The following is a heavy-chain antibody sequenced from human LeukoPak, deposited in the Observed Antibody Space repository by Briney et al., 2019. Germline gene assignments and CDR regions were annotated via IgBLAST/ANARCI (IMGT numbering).Heavy chain of an antibody. V-gene: IGHV4-4*02. J-gene: IGHJ6*03. CDR1: GGSISSSNW. Sequence: SGTLSLTCAVSGGSISSSNWWSWVRQPPGKGLEWIGEIYRSGSTNYNPSLKSRVTISVDKSKNQFSLKLSSVTAADTAVYYCARLLTNPSYYYYYMDAWGKGTTVTVSS. CDR2: IYRSGST. CDR3: ARLLTNPSYYYYYMDA. D-gene: IGHD2-21*01.